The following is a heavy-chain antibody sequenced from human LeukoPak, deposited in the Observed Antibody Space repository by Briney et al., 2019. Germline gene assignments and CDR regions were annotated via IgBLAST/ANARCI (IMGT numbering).Heavy chain of an antibody. CDR1: GGSISSGDYY. Sequence: SETLSLTCTVSGGSISSGDYYWSWISQPPGKGLEWIGYIYYSGSTYYNPSLKSRVTISVDTSKNQFSLKLSSVTAADTAVYYCARAPETYCSSTSRYRGYNWFDPWGQGTLVTVSS. CDR3: ARAPETYCSSTSRYRGYNWFDP. CDR2: IYYSGST. V-gene: IGHV4-30-4*08. D-gene: IGHD2-2*02. J-gene: IGHJ5*02.